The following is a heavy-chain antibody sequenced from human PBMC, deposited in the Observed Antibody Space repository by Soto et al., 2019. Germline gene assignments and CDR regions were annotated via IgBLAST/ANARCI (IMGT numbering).Heavy chain of an antibody. V-gene: IGHV3-23*01. Sequence: LRLSCVASGFTFSDYSMSWVRQAPGKGLEWVSGFRSGGDDVTTYYADSVKGRFTISRDNSKNTLFLQMNSLRAEDTAIYYCAKKVNSGPGSQFFDYWGQGTLVTVSS. CDR1: GFTFSDYS. J-gene: IGHJ4*02. CDR2: FRSGGDDVTT. CDR3: AKKVNSGPGSQFFDY. D-gene: IGHD3-10*01.